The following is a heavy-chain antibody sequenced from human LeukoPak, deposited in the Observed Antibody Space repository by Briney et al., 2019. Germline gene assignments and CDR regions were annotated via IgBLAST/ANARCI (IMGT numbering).Heavy chain of an antibody. CDR3: ARGIAAAGRVFDY. CDR2: ISSSSSYI. D-gene: IGHD6-13*01. V-gene: IGHV3-21*01. Sequence: PGGSLRLSCAASGFTFSSYSMNWVRQAPGKGLEWVSSISSSSSYIYYADSVKGRFTICRDNAKNSLYLQMNSLRAEDTAVYYCARGIAAAGRVFDYWGQGTLVTVSS. CDR1: GFTFSSYS. J-gene: IGHJ4*02.